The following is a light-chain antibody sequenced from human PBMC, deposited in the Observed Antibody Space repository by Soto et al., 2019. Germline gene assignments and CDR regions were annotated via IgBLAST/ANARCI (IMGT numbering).Light chain of an antibody. J-gene: IGLJ1*01. CDR3: AAWDDSLNAYV. CDR1: SSNIGNNA. V-gene: IGLV1-36*01. CDR2: YDD. Sequence: QSVLTQPPSVSEAPRQRDTISCSGSSSNIGNNAVNWYQQLPGQAPKIVIYYDDLLTSGVSDRFSGSKSGTSASLAISGLQSDDEADYYCAAWDDSLNAYVFGPGTKLTVL.